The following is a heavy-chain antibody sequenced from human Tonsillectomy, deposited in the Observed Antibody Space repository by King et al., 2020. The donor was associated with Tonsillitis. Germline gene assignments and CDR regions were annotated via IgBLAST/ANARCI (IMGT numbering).Heavy chain of an antibody. CDR2: ISKDGDIE. CDR3: ANDKPYLPPPC. CDR1: GFTFSSYG. J-gene: IGHJ4*02. V-gene: IGHV3-30*18. Sequence: VQLVESGGGVVQPGRSLRLSCLASGFTFSSYGMHWVRQAPGKGLEWVAVISKDGDIEYYADSVKGRFTISRDNSKNTLYLQMNSLRGDDTAVYYCANDKPYLPPPCWGQGTQVTVSS.